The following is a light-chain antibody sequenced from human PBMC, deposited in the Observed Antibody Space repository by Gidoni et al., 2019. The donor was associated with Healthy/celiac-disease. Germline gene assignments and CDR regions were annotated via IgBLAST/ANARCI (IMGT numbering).Light chain of an antibody. V-gene: IGKV3-11*01. J-gene: IGKJ1*01. Sequence: EIVLTQSPATLSLSPGERANLSCRASQSVSSYLAWYQQKHGQAPRRLIYDASNRATGIPARFSGSGSGTDSTLTISSREPEDFAVYYCQQRSNWPPRTFGQGTKVEIK. CDR1: QSVSSY. CDR3: QQRSNWPPRT. CDR2: DAS.